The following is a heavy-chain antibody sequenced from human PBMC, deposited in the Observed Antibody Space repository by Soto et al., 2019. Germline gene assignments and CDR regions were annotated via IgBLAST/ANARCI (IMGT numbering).Heavy chain of an antibody. Sequence: GASVKFSCKASGYTFTSYVISWVRQAPVQGLEWMGWISAYNGNTNYAQKLQGRVTMTTDTSTSTAYMELRSLRSDDTAVYYCAREVGSGWYNDAFDIWGQGTMVTVSS. CDR3: AREVGSGWYNDAFDI. CDR1: GYTFTSYV. J-gene: IGHJ3*02. D-gene: IGHD6-19*01. V-gene: IGHV1-18*01. CDR2: ISAYNGNT.